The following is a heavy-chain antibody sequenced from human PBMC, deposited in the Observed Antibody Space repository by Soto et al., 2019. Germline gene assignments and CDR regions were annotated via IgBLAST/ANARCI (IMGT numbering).Heavy chain of an antibody. CDR2: IGPASGDT. Sequence: ASAKASCKASGYTFTGHYIHWVRQAPGQGPEWMGEIGPASGDTRYAQKFQGRVTMTRDTSITTVYMELNNLSPDDTAVYYCGRGRSGQLVVFYWGQGTPVTVSS. V-gene: IGHV1-2*02. CDR1: GYTFTGHY. J-gene: IGHJ4*02. CDR3: GRGRSGQLVVFY. D-gene: IGHD3-10*01.